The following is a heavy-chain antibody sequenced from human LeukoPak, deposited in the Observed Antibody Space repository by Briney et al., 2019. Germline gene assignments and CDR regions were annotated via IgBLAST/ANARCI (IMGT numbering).Heavy chain of an antibody. V-gene: IGHV3-23*01. CDR2: TSGGGGST. CDR3: AKHTGYDLFTYSSGPQWGH. Sequence: GGSLRLSCAASGFTFSSYAMSWVRQAPGKGLEWVSATSGGGGSTYYADSVKGRFTISRDNSKNTLYLQMNSLRAEDTAVYYCAKHTGYDLFTYSSGPQWGHWGQGTLVTVSS. D-gene: IGHD6-19*01. J-gene: IGHJ4*02. CDR1: GFTFSSYA.